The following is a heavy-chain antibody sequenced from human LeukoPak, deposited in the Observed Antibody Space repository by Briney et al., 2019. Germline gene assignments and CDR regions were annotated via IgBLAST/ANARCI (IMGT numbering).Heavy chain of an antibody. D-gene: IGHD3-10*01. V-gene: IGHV4-34*01. CDR1: GGSFSGYY. CDR3: ARQPTITMVRGVIIRTRPFDY. J-gene: IGHJ4*02. CDR2: INHSGST. Sequence: SETLSLTCAVYGGSFSGYYWSWIRQPPGKGLEWIGEINHSGSTNYNPSLKSRVTISVDTSKNQFSLKLSSVTAADTAVYYCARQPTITMVRGVIIRTRPFDYWGQGTLVTVSS.